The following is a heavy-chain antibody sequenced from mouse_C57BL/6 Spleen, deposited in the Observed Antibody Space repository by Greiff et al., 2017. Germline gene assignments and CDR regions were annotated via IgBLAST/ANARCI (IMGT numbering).Heavy chain of an antibody. J-gene: IGHJ4*01. V-gene: IGHV5-4*01. CDR3: AREGGSLMDY. Sequence: EVNVVESGGGLVKPGGSLKLSCAASGFTFSSYAMSWVRQTPEKRLEWVATISDGGSYTYYPDNVKGRFTISRDNAKNNLYLQMSHLKSEDTAMYYCAREGGSLMDYWGQGTSVTVSS. CDR2: ISDGGSYT. D-gene: IGHD6-2*01. CDR1: GFTFSSYA.